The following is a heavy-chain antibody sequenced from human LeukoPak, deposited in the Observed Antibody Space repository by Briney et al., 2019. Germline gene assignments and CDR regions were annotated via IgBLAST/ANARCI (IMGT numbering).Heavy chain of an antibody. D-gene: IGHD6-6*01. V-gene: IGHV1-18*01. CDR2: ISAYNGNT. Sequence: GASVKVSCKASGYTFTSYGISWVRQAPGQGLEWMGWISAYNGNTNYAQKLQGRVTMTTDTSTSTAYMELRSLRSDDTAVYYCARGPVPYSSSSEAVDYWGQGTLVTVSS. CDR3: ARGPVPYSSSSEAVDY. CDR1: GYTFTSYG. J-gene: IGHJ4*02.